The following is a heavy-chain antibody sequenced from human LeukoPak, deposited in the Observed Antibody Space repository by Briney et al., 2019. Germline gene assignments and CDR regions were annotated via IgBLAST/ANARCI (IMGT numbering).Heavy chain of an antibody. CDR1: GFMFNTYW. D-gene: IGHD6-13*01. CDR3: GGFGYEAAVDL. V-gene: IGHV3-7*01. CDR2: IKPDGSET. Sequence: PGGFLRLSCAASGFMFNTYWMTWVRQAPGKGLEFVANIKPDGSETYYGDSVKGRFTISRDNTKNLVFLQMNSLRGEDAAVYHCGGFGYEAAVDLWGQGTLVTVSS. J-gene: IGHJ4*02.